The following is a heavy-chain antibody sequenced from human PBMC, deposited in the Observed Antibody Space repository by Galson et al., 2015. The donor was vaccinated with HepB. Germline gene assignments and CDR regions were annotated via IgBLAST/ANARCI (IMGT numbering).Heavy chain of an antibody. J-gene: IGHJ4*02. CDR1: GYSFTNYW. CDR2: IFPDDSDT. CDR3: HVGGPALRDFDY. Sequence: QSGAEVKKPGESLKVSCKGSGYSFTNYWIGWVRQVPGKGLEWMGIIFPDDSDTRYSPSFQGQVTISADKSISTAYLQWSSLKASDTAMYYCHVGGPALRDFDYWGQGTLVTVSS. V-gene: IGHV5-51*01. D-gene: IGHD2-2*01.